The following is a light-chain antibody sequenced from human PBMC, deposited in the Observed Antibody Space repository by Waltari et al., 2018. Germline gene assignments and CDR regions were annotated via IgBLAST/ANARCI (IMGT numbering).Light chain of an antibody. CDR1: QSVLYRTNNNNY. CDR3: QQYYNTPFS. CDR2: WAS. Sequence: DIVMTQSPDSLAVSLGERATINCKSSQSVLYRTNNNNYVAWYQQKPRQPPKLRIYWASTRESGVPDRFSCSGSGTDFTLTISSLQAEDVAVYYCQQYYNTPFSFGPGTRVEIK. J-gene: IGKJ3*01. V-gene: IGKV4-1*01.